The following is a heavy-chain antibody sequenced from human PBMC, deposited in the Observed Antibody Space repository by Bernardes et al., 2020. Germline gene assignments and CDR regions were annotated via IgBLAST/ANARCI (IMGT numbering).Heavy chain of an antibody. CDR2: IKQDGSEK. V-gene: IGHV3-7*01. Sequence: GGSLRLSCAVSGFTFHTYYMNWVRQAPGKGLEWVAYIKQDGSEKYYVESVKGRFTISRDNPKNSLYLQMNSLRPEDTAVYYCVRGAYWYSSGTKAFDIWGKGKLVAVCS. CDR3: VRGAYWYSSGTKAFDI. CDR1: GFTFHTYY. J-gene: IGHJ3*02. D-gene: IGHD6-19*01.